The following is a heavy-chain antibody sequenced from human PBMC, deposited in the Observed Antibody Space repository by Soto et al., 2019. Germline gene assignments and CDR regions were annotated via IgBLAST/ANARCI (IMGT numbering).Heavy chain of an antibody. J-gene: IGHJ6*02. D-gene: IGHD3-3*01. CDR2: ISAYNGNT. Sequence: ASVKVSCKASGYTFTSYGISWVRQAPGQGLEWMGWISAYNGNTNYAQKLQGRVTVTTDTSTSTAYMELRSLRSDDTAVYYCAREREPPYYDFWSGYSQVGGYYYYGMDVWGQGTTVTVSS. CDR3: AREREPPYYDFWSGYSQVGGYYYYGMDV. V-gene: IGHV1-18*01. CDR1: GYTFTSYG.